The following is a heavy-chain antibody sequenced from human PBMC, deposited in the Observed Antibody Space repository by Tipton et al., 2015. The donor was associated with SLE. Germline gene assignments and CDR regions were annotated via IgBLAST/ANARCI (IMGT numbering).Heavy chain of an antibody. Sequence: SLRLSCAASGFTFSGHFMHWVRQAPGKGLVWVARISGDGSSTTFADSVKGRFTISRDDAKNTLYLQMNSLRAEDTGVYYCARGSGNSYGYASMLDYWGQGTPVTVSS. CDR3: ARGSGNSYGYASMLDY. CDR2: ISGDGSST. CDR1: GFTFSGHF. J-gene: IGHJ4*02. V-gene: IGHV3-74*03. D-gene: IGHD5-18*01.